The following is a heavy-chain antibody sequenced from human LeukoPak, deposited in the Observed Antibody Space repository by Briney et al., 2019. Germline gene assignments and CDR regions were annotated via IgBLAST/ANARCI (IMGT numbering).Heavy chain of an antibody. V-gene: IGHV4-39*07. CDR1: GGSISSSSYY. CDR2: IYYSGSN. D-gene: IGHD6-6*01. Sequence: SETPSLTCTVSGGSISSSSYYSGWIRQPPGKGLEWIGSIYYSGSNYSNPSLKSRATISVDTSKTQFSLKLTSLTAADTAVYYCARVGVHSSSSGPRDPRLFDSWGQGTLVTVSS. CDR3: ARVGVHSSSSGPRDPRLFDS. J-gene: IGHJ4*02.